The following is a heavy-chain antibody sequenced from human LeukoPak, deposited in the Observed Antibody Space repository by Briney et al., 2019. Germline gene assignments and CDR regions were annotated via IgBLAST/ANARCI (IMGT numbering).Heavy chain of an antibody. CDR2: ISYDGSNK. J-gene: IGHJ4*02. CDR3: ARALQQWLVTVDY. D-gene: IGHD6-19*01. V-gene: IGHV3-30-3*01. Sequence: GGSLRLSCAASGFTFSSYAMHWVRQAPGKGLEWVAVISYDGSNKYYAESVKGRFTISRDNSKNTLYLQMNSLRAEDTAVYYCARALQQWLVTVDYWGQGTLVTVSS. CDR1: GFTFSSYA.